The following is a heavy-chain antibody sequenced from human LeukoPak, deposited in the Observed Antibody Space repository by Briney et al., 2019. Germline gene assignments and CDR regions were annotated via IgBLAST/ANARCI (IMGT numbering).Heavy chain of an antibody. V-gene: IGHV4-34*01. CDR2: INHSGST. Sequence: PSETLSLTCAVYGGSFSGYYWSWIRQPPGKGLEWIGEINHSGSTNYNPSLKSRVTISVDTSKNQFSLKLSSVTAADTAVYYCASAMGYYYYYGMDVRGKGTTVTVSS. J-gene: IGHJ6*04. D-gene: IGHD5-18*01. CDR1: GGSFSGYY. CDR3: ASAMGYYYYYGMDV.